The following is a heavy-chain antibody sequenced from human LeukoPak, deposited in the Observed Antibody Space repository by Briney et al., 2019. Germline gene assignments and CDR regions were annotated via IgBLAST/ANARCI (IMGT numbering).Heavy chain of an antibody. Sequence: GESLKISCKGSGYTFTSYWIGWVRQMPGKGLEWMGIIYPGDSDTRYSPSFQGQVTISADKSITTAYLQWSSLRAEDTAVYYCAINYYDSSGYRDYWGQGTLVTVSS. V-gene: IGHV5-51*01. J-gene: IGHJ4*02. CDR2: IYPGDSDT. D-gene: IGHD3-22*01. CDR3: AINYYDSSGYRDY. CDR1: GYTFTSYW.